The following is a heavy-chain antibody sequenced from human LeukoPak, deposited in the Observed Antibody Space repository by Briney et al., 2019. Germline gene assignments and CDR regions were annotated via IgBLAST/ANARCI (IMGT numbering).Heavy chain of an antibody. D-gene: IGHD2-15*01. CDR2: IIPIFGTA. J-gene: IGHJ5*02. CDR3: ARDSGYCSGGSCETTVNWFDP. V-gene: IGHV1-69*05. CDR1: GGTFSSYA. Sequence: GASVKVSCKASGGTFSSYAISWVRQAPGQGLEWMGGIIPIFGTANYAQKLQGRVTMTTDTSTSTAYMELRSLRSDDTAVYYCARDSGYCSGGSCETTVNWFDPWGQGTLVTVSS.